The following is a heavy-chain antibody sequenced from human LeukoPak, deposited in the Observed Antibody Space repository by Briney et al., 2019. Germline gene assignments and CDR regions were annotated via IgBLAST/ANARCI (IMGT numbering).Heavy chain of an antibody. D-gene: IGHD1-14*01. CDR1: GFTFSSYG. Sequence: GGSLRLSCAASGFTFSSYGMSWVRQAPGKGREWVSAISGSGGSTYYADSVKGRFTISRDNSKNTLYLQMNSLRAEDTAVYYCAKAGKWSYYYYMDVWGKGTTVTISS. V-gene: IGHV3-23*01. CDR3: AKAGKWSYYYYMDV. J-gene: IGHJ6*03. CDR2: ISGSGGST.